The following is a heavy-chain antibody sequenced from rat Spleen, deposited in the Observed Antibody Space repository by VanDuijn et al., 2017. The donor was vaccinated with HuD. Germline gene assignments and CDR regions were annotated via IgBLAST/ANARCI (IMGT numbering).Heavy chain of an antibody. CDR1: GFTFSYYD. Sequence: EVQLVESGGGLVQPGRSMKLSCAASGFTFSYYDMTWVRQAPTKGLEWVASISPSGGSTYYRDSVKGRFTIARDNAKSTLYLQMDSLRSEDTATYYCTTVVGDSYWYFDFWGPGTMVTVSS. V-gene: IGHV5-27*01. J-gene: IGHJ1*01. CDR3: TTVVGDSYWYFDF. CDR2: ISPSGGST. D-gene: IGHD4-2*01.